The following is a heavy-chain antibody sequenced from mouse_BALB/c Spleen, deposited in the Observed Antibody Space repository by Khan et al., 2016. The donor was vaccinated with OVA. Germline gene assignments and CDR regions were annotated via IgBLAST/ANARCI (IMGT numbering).Heavy chain of an antibody. CDR1: GFTFSTYG. D-gene: IGHD1-1*01. CDR2: ISSGGHYT. CDR3: ARLAYYYNSEGFAY. V-gene: IGHV5-6*01. Sequence: EVELVESGGDLVKPGGSLKLSCAASGFTFSTYGMSWARQTPDMRLEWVATISSGGHYTYYPDSVKGRFTISRDNAKNTLYLQMSSLKSEDTAIYYCARLAYYYNSEGFAYWGQGTLVTVSA. J-gene: IGHJ3*01.